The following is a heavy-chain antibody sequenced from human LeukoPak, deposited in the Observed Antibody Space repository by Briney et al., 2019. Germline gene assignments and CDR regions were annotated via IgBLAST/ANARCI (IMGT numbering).Heavy chain of an antibody. D-gene: IGHD2-15*01. CDR2: IYPADSDI. Sequence: GEALEISFKGSGYNINNYWIGWGRPMPGKGVGGMGIIYPADSDIRYSPSFQGQVTISADKSISTAYLQWSSLKASDTAIYYCARQEYCSGGSCYTWFDPWGQGTLVTVSS. CDR3: ARQEYCSGGSCYTWFDP. J-gene: IGHJ5*02. CDR1: GYNINNYW. V-gene: IGHV5-51*01.